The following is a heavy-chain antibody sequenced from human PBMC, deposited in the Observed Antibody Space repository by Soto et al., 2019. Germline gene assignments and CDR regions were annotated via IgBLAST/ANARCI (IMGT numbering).Heavy chain of an antibody. J-gene: IGHJ4*02. CDR3: ARLRLLWFGDIFDY. Sequence: QVQLVESGGGVVQPGRSLRLSCAASGFTFSSYGMHWVRQAPGKGLEWVAVIWYDGSNKYYADSVKGRFTISRDNSKNTLYLQMNSLRAEDTAVYYCARLRLLWFGDIFDYWGQGTLVTVSS. CDR1: GFTFSSYG. D-gene: IGHD3-10*01. V-gene: IGHV3-33*01. CDR2: IWYDGSNK.